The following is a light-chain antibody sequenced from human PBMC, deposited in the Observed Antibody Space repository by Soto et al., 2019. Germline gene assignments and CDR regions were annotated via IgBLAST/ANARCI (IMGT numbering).Light chain of an antibody. V-gene: IGKV2-28*01. CDR1: QSLLYSNGYHY. J-gene: IGKJ5*01. CDR2: MVS. Sequence: DLVLTQSPLSLPVTPGEPASISCRSSQSLLYSNGYHYLDWYLQKPGQSPQLLIYMVSSRASGVPDRFSGSRSGTDFTLEISRVEAEDVGVYYCMQSLGTPFTFGQGTRLEIK. CDR3: MQSLGTPFT.